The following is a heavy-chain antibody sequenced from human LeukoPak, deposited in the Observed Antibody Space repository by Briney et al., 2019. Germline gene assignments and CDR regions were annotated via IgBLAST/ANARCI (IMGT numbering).Heavy chain of an antibody. J-gene: IGHJ4*02. CDR1: GFTFTTYW. Sequence: GGSLRLSCAASGFTFTTYWMAWVRQPPGKGLEWVASIDQDGTDRYYVDSVKGRFTISRDNARNSLYLQMNSLRAEDTAVYFCVREAGSIEDYWGQGTQVTVSS. CDR2: IDQDGTDR. CDR3: VREAGSIEDY. V-gene: IGHV3-7*01. D-gene: IGHD6-6*01.